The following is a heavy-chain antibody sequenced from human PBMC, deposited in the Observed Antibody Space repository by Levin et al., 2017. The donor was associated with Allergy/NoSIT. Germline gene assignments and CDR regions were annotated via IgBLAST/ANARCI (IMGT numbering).Heavy chain of an antibody. CDR1: GGSISSYY. J-gene: IGHJ6*02. D-gene: IGHD1-26*01. CDR2: IYYSGST. Sequence: SETLSLTCTVSGGSISSYYWSWIRQPPGKGLEWIGCIYYSGSTKYNPSLKSRDTISLDTSKNQFSLKLISVTSADTAVYYCARERVRLGDTNYYYGMDVWGQGTTVTVSS. V-gene: IGHV4-59*01. CDR3: ARERVRLGDTNYYYGMDV.